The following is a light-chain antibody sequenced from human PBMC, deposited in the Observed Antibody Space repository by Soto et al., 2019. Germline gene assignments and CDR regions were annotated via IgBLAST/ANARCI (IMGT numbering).Light chain of an antibody. V-gene: IGKV3-20*01. Sequence: PGERATLSCRASQSVRSNYLAWYQHIPGQAPRLLIYGASSRATGVPDRFSGSGSGTDFTLTISRLEPEDFAVYYCQQYGSSPPRTFGQGTKVEMK. CDR1: QSVRSNY. J-gene: IGKJ1*01. CDR3: QQYGSSPPRT. CDR2: GAS.